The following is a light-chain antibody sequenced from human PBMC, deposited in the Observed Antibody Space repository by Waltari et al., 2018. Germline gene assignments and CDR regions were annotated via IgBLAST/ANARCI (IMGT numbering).Light chain of an antibody. CDR1: SRDVGGYNY. J-gene: IGLJ1*01. CDR2: DVG. V-gene: IGLV2-14*01. CDR3: SSYTSSSTYV. Sequence: QSALTQPASVSGSPGQSIPISCTGTSRDVGGYNYVSWYQQYPGKFPKLMIYDVGNRPSGVSNRFSGSKSGNTASLTISGLQAGDEADYYCSSYTSSSTYVFGTGTQVTVL.